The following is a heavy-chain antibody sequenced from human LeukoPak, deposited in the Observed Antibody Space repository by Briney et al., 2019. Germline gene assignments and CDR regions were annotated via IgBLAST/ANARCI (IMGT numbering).Heavy chain of an antibody. CDR3: VKGGHSTYGLDV. V-gene: IGHV3-33*06. CDR2: IWYDGSDK. CDR1: GFIFNTYG. D-gene: IGHD5-18*01. J-gene: IGHJ6*02. Sequence: GGSLRLSCAASGFIFNTYGMHWVRQAPGKGLEWVTVIWYDGSDKHYVDPVKGRFTISRDNSKNTVYLQMNSLRVEDTAVYYCVKGGHSTYGLDVLGQGTTVTVSS.